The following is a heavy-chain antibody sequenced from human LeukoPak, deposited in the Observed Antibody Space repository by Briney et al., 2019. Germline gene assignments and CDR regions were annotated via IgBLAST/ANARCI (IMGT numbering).Heavy chain of an antibody. CDR2: ISNSGLTT. J-gene: IGHJ5*02. D-gene: IGHD3-22*01. CDR1: GFTFSDYY. V-gene: IGHV3-11*01. Sequence: GGSLRLSCAASGFTFSDYYMSWIRQAPGKGLEWLSYISNSGLTTYYADSVIGRFTISRDNAKNSLYLQMNSLRAEDTAVYYCARDRNGEPYHYDSSGYQSWGQGTLATVSS. CDR3: ARDRNGEPYHYDSSGYQS.